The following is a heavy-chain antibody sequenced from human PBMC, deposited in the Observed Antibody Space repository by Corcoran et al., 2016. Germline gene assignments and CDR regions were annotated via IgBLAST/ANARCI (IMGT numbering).Heavy chain of an antibody. CDR3: ARWGGSPPEDY. Sequence: QVQVQQWGAGLLKPSETLSLTCAVYGGSFSGYYWSWIRQPPGKGLEWIGEINNSGSTNYNPSLKSRVTISVDTSKNQFSLKLSSVTAADTAVYYWARWGGSPPEDYWGQGTLGTVSS. J-gene: IGHJ4*02. V-gene: IGHV4-34*01. D-gene: IGHD3-16*01. CDR2: INNSGST. CDR1: GGSFSGYY.